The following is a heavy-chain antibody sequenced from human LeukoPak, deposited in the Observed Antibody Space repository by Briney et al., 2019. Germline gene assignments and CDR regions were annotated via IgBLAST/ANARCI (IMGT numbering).Heavy chain of an antibody. Sequence: GGSLRLSCAASGFTFSSYWMSWVRQAPGKGLEWVANIKQDGSEKYYVDSVKGRFTISRDNAKSSLYLQMNSLRAEDTAVYYCARVTGSGSLGSYPYWGQGTLVTVSS. CDR2: IKQDGSEK. V-gene: IGHV3-7*01. CDR3: ARVTGSGSLGSYPY. J-gene: IGHJ4*02. D-gene: IGHD3-10*01. CDR1: GFTFSSYW.